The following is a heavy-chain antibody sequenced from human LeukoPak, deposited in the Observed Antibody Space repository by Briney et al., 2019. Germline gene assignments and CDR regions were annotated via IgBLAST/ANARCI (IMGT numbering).Heavy chain of an antibody. CDR2: ISSSSSYI. CDR1: EFTFSSYS. V-gene: IGHV3-21*01. CDR3: ARDEPGNPLYYDFWSGYYDY. D-gene: IGHD3-3*01. Sequence: GGSLRLSCAASEFTFSSYSMNWVRQAPGKGLEWVSSISSSSSYIYYADSVKGRFTISRDNAKNSLYLQMNSLRAEDTAVYYCARDEPGNPLYYDFWSGYYDYWGQGTLVTVSS. J-gene: IGHJ4*02.